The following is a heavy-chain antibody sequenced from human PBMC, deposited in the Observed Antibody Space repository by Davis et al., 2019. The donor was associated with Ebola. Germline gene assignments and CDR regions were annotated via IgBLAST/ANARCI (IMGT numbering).Heavy chain of an antibody. CDR1: GFTFDDYA. D-gene: IGHD1-26*01. Sequence: SLKISCVGSGFTFDDYAMHWVRQPPGKGLEWISGISWNSGTIDYADSVKGRFTISRDNAKNTLYLQMNSLRAEDTAVYYCASPHYSGSSGHWGWGQGTLVTVSS. CDR2: ISWNSGTI. CDR3: ASPHYSGSSGHWG. V-gene: IGHV3-9*01. J-gene: IGHJ4*02.